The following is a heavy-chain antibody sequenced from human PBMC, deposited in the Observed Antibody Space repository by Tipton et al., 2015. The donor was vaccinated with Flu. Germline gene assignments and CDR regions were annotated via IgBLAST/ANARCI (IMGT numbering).Heavy chain of an antibody. Sequence: GLVKPSETLSLTCTVSGGSISSYYWTWIRQPAGKGLEWIGRTYTSGSTKYNPSLKSRVTMSLDTSNNHLSLKLSSVTAADTAVYYCARDLRGYRGYTGGDAFDVWGQGTMVTVSS. V-gene: IGHV4-4*07. D-gene: IGHD5-12*01. CDR2: TYTSGST. CDR3: ARDLRGYRGYTGGDAFDV. CDR1: GGSISSYY. J-gene: IGHJ3*01.